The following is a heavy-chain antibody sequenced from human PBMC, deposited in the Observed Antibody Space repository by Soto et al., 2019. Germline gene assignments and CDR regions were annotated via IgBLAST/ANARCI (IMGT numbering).Heavy chain of an antibody. J-gene: IGHJ6*02. CDR3: ATDLIEVVVAAITPSSYYYGMDV. CDR1: GYTFTSYV. V-gene: IGHV1-18*01. D-gene: IGHD2-15*01. CDR2: ISAYNGST. Sequence: ASVKVSCKASGYTFTSYVISWVRQAPGQGLEWMGWISAYNGSTSYAQKFQGRVTMTRDTSTSTVYMELSSLRSEDTAVYYCATDLIEVVVAAITPSSYYYGMDVWGQGATVTVSS.